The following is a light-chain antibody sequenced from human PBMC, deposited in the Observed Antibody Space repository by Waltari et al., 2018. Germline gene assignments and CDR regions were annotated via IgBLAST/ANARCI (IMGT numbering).Light chain of an antibody. Sequence: QSALTQPASVSGSPGQSITISCTGTSSDVGAYTYVSWYQQYPGRAPKVIIYDVTYRPSGVSDRFSGSKSGNTASLTISGLQAEDEADYYCCSYTTVKTVIFGGGTRVTVL. CDR2: DVT. V-gene: IGLV2-14*03. CDR3: CSYTTVKTVI. CDR1: SSDVGAYTY. J-gene: IGLJ2*01.